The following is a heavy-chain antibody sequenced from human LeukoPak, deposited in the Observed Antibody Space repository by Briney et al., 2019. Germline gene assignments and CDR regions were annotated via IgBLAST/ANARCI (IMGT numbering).Heavy chain of an antibody. V-gene: IGHV4-30-4*08. J-gene: IGHJ4*02. CDR2: IYYSGST. CDR3: AREPSYDSSGIDY. Sequence: PSETLSLTCTVSGGSISSGDYYWSWIRPPPGKGLEWIGYIYYSGSTYCNPSLKSRVTIAVDTSKNQFSLKLSSVTAADTAVYYCAREPSYDSSGIDYWGQGTLVTVSS. CDR1: GGSISSGDYY. D-gene: IGHD3-22*01.